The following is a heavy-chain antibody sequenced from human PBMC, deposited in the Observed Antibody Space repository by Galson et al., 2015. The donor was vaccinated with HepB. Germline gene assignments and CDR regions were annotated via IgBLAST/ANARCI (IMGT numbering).Heavy chain of an antibody. CDR2: ISRRSQSI. V-gene: IGHV3-11*01. CDR3: ARDGDYYYGMDV. Sequence: SLRLSCAASGFSFSDYSMSWIRQAPGKGLEWLSYISRRSQSIYYADSVKGRFTISRDNAKDSLFLQMNSLRPDDTAVYYCARDGDYYYGMDVWGQGTRVIVSS. J-gene: IGHJ6*02. CDR1: GFSFSDYS. D-gene: IGHD4-17*01.